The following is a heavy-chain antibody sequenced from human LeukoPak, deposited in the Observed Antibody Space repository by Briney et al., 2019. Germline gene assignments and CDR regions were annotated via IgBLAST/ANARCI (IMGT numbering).Heavy chain of an antibody. V-gene: IGHV4-59*08. D-gene: IGHD3-10*01. J-gene: IGHJ4*02. CDR3: ARQNMIRGVILFDH. CDR1: GGSISSYY. CDR2: IHTSGST. Sequence: SETLSLTCTVSGGSISSYYWSWIRQPPGKGLEWIGRIHTSGSTNYNPSLKSRVTISVDTSKNQFSLKLSYVTAADTAVYYCARQNMIRGVILFDHWGQGTLVTVSS.